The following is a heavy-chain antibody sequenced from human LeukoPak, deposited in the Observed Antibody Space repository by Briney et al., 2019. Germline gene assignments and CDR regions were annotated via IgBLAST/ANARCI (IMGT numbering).Heavy chain of an antibody. D-gene: IGHD2-2*02. J-gene: IGHJ5*02. CDR3: AELVVPAAIPGVWFDP. V-gene: IGHV4-59*11. Sequence: SETLSLTCTVSGGAISSHYWSWIRQPPGKGLEGMGYIYYSGITNYNPSLKSRVTISVDTSKNQFSLKLSSATAADTAVYYCAELVVPAAIPGVWFDPWGQGTLVTVSS. CDR1: GGAISSHY. CDR2: IYYSGIT.